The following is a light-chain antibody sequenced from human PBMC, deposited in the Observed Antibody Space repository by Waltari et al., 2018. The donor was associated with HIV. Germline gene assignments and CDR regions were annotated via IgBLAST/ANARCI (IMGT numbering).Light chain of an antibody. CDR3: SSYTSINTWV. CDR1: SSDGGGYNY. J-gene: IGLJ3*02. Sequence: QSALTHSASVSGSPGQSITISCTGTSSDGGGYNYASWYQQHPGKAPKLIIFDVSNRPSGVSNRFSGSKSGNTASLTISGLQAEDEADYYCSSYTSINTWVFGTGTKLTVL. V-gene: IGLV2-14*03. CDR2: DVS.